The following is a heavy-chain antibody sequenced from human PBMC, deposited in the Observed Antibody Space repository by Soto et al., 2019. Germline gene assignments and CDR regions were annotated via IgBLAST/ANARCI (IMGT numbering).Heavy chain of an antibody. J-gene: IGHJ4*02. D-gene: IGHD3-16*01. Sequence: QVQLVQSGAEVKKPGSSVKVCCNASGGTFSSLAISWVRQAPGQGLEWMGGLVPVFGTANYAQKFQDRVTITADKSTSTYYMELISLRSEDTAVYYCARSQGVFDYWGQGTLGNVSS. V-gene: IGHV1-69*06. CDR2: LVPVFGTA. CDR1: GGTFSSLA. CDR3: ARSQGVFDY.